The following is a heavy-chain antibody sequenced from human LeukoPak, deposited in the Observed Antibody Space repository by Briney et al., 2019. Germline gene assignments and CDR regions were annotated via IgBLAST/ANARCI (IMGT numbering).Heavy chain of an antibody. Sequence: ASVKVSCKASGYTFTSYYMHWLRQAPGQGLEWMGIINPSGGSTSYAQKFQGRVTMTRDTSTSTVYMELSSLRSEDTAVYYCARGGIDVGATVAFDYWGQGTLVTVSS. D-gene: IGHD1-26*01. CDR2: INPSGGST. CDR1: GYTFTSYY. CDR3: ARGGIDVGATVAFDY. J-gene: IGHJ4*02. V-gene: IGHV1-46*01.